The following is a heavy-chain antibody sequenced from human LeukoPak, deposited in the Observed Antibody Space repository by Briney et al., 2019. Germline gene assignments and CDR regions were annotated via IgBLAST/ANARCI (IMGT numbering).Heavy chain of an antibody. CDR3: ARDRNPYFFDY. J-gene: IGHJ4*02. CDR2: IFYSGST. CDR1: SGSISTSNYY. V-gene: IGHV4-39*07. Sequence: SETLSLTCTVSSGSISTSNYYWGWVRQPPGKALEWIGNIFYSGSTYYSPSLKSRVTISLNTSRNQFSLKLSSVTAADTAVYYCARDRNPYFFDYWGQGTLVTVSS. D-gene: IGHD1-14*01.